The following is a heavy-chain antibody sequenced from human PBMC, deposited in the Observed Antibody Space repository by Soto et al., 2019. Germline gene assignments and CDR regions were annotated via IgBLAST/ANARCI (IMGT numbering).Heavy chain of an antibody. D-gene: IGHD2-15*01. CDR1: GFIFEDYD. CDR2: ISWNSGDK. V-gene: IGHV3-9*01. CDR3: VKKSCSHTRCYTGWFFDL. J-gene: IGHJ2*01. Sequence: ESGGGLAHPGGSLRLSCEASGFIFEDYDMHWVRQPPGKGLQWVSGISWNSGDKDYGDSVKGRFTISRDNAKNSLDLQMSSLRVEDTATYYCVKKSCSHTRCYTGWFFDLWGRGTLVTVSS.